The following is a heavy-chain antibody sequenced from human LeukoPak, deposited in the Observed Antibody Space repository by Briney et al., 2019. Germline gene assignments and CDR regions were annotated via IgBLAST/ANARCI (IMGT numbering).Heavy chain of an antibody. D-gene: IGHD6-19*01. CDR1: GDSISSYY. V-gene: IGHV4-59*08. J-gene: IGHJ4*02. Sequence: PSETLSPTCTVSGDSISSYYWNWIRQPPGKGLEWIGYIYDSVSTNYNPSLKSRVTISVDTSKNQFSLKLSSVTAADTAVYYCARGYSSGWIAYWGQGTLVTVSS. CDR3: ARGYSSGWIAY. CDR2: IYDSVST.